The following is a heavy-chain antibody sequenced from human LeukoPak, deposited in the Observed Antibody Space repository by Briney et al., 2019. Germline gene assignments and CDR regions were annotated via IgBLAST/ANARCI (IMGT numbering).Heavy chain of an antibody. D-gene: IGHD6-19*01. CDR3: ARDFVAGTSRWFDP. V-gene: IGHV3-21*01. CDR2: ISSSSSYI. CDR1: GFTFSSYS. J-gene: IGHJ5*02. Sequence: GGSLRLSCAASGFTFSSYSMNWVRQPPGKGLEWFSSISSSSSYIYYADSVKGRFTISRDNAKNSLYLQMNSLRAEDTAVYYCARDFVAGTSRWFDPWGQGTLVTVYS.